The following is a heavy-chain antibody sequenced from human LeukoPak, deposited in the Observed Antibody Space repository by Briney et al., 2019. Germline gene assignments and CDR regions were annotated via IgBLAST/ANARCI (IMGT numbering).Heavy chain of an antibody. D-gene: IGHD2-2*02. CDR1: GYSISSGYY. CDR3: ARQDCSSTSCYRGSSAFDI. V-gene: IGHV4-38-2*01. CDR2: IYHSGST. J-gene: IGHJ3*02. Sequence: SETLSLTCAVSGYSISSGYYWGWIRQPPGKGLEWIGSIYHSGSTYYNPSLKSRVTISVDTSKNQFSLKLSSVTAADTAVYYCARQDCSSTSCYRGSSAFDIWGQETMVTVSS.